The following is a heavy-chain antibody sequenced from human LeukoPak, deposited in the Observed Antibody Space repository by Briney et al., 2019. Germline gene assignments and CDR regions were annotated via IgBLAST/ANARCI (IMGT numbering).Heavy chain of an antibody. CDR2: ISGSGGST. CDR3: AKPLGNIVVVPAAPLGY. J-gene: IGHJ4*02. V-gene: IGHV3-23*01. D-gene: IGHD2-2*01. CDR1: GFTFSSYA. Sequence: PGGSLRLSCAASGFTFSSYAMSWVRQAPGKGLEWVSAISGSGGSTYYADSVKGRFTISRDNSKNTLYLQVNSLRAEDTAVYYCAKPLGNIVVVPAAPLGYWGQGTLVIVSS.